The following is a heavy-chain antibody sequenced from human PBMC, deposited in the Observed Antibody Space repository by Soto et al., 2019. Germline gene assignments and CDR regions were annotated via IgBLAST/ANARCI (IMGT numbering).Heavy chain of an antibody. CDR1: GYTFTSYG. CDR3: ARDLGDYYYDSSGYYWTY. D-gene: IGHD3-22*01. V-gene: IGHV1-18*01. J-gene: IGHJ4*02. CDR2: ISAYNGNT. Sequence: QVQLVQSGAEVKKPGASVKVSCKASGYTFTSYGISWVRQAPGQGLEWMGWISAYNGNTNYAQKLQGRVTMTTDTSTSTAYMELRSLRSDDPAVYYCARDLGDYYYDSSGYYWTYWGQGTLVTVSS.